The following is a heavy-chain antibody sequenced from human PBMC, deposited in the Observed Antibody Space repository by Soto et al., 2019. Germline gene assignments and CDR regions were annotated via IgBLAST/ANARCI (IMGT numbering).Heavy chain of an antibody. J-gene: IGHJ4*02. Sequence: VQLVESGGGVVQPGRSLRLSCAASGFTFSDYAMHWVRQAPGKGLEGVAVVSHDGRNTHYADSVKGRFTISRDSSKNTVSLEMTSLRAEDTAVYYCEKGGRQWLVTSDFNYWGQGALVTVSS. CDR2: VSHDGRNT. CDR3: EKGGRQWLVTSDFNY. CDR1: GFTFSDYA. D-gene: IGHD6-19*01. V-gene: IGHV3-30*18.